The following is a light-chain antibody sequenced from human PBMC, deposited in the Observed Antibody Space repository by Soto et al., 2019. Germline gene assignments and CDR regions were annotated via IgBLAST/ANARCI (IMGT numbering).Light chain of an antibody. CDR1: SSNFKTNT. CDR3: STWDESLNGLM. CDR2: SNK. J-gene: IGLJ3*02. Sequence: QSALTQAPSASGTPGQRVTLSCSGGSSNFKTNTVSWYQQLPGAAPRLLIYSNKQRPSGVPDRFSGSKSGNSASLAISGIQSEDEGTYHCSTWDESLNGLMFGGGTKLTVL. V-gene: IGLV1-44*01.